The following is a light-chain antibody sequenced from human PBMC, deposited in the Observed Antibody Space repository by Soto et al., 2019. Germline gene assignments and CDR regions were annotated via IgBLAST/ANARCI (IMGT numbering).Light chain of an antibody. Sequence: EIVMTQSPATLPVSPGERGTLSCRASQSVSSNLAWYQQRPGQAPRLLIFAASTRAPGIPARFGGSGSGTEFALTISNLQSEDFAVYYCQQYITWPITFGQGTRLEIK. CDR2: AAS. CDR1: QSVSSN. V-gene: IGKV3-15*01. CDR3: QQYITWPIT. J-gene: IGKJ5*01.